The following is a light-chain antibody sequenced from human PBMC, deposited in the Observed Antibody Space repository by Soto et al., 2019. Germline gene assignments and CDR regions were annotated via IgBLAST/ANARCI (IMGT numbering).Light chain of an antibody. V-gene: IGKV3-20*01. CDR2: GAS. J-gene: IGKJ3*01. Sequence: EIVLTQSPATLSLSPGERATLSCRASQSVDSKDLAWYQQKPGQAPRLLMYGASSRATGIPGRFSGSGSGTDFTLTISRLEPEDFAMYYCQQYGSSPITFGPGTKVDIK. CDR1: QSVDSKD. CDR3: QQYGSSPIT.